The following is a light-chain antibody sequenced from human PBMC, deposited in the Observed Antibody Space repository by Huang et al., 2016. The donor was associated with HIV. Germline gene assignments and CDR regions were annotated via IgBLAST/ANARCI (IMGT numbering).Light chain of an antibody. V-gene: IGKV2-30*01. Sequence: DVELTQSPLSLPVTLGLPASISCRSSESLVYTDGNTYLNWFHQRPGQPPRRLIFKVSERDSGVPARISGRGSGTYFTLEISSVEAGDVGLYFCMQGTHWPPTFGQGTKVEFK. CDR1: ESLVYTDGNTY. CDR3: MQGTHWPPT. CDR2: KVS. J-gene: IGKJ1*01.